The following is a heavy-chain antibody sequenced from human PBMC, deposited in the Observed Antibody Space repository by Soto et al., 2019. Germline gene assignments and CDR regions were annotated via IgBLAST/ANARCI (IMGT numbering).Heavy chain of an antibody. CDR2: IYYSGRT. CDR3: ARRAVAGTYWFDP. D-gene: IGHD6-19*01. Sequence: SETLSLTCAVSGGSISTSNWWNWVRQPPGKGLEWIGEIYYSGRTNFNPSLKSRVTISIDKSKNQVSLRLSSVTAADTAVYYWARRAVAGTYWFDPWGQGTQVTVSS. CDR1: GGSISTSNW. V-gene: IGHV4-4*02. J-gene: IGHJ5*02.